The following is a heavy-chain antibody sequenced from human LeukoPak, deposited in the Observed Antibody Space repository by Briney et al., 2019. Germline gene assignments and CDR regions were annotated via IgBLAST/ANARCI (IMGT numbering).Heavy chain of an antibody. CDR1: GGTFSSYA. Sequence: SVKVSCKASGGTFSSYAISWVRQAPGQGLEWMGGIIPIFGTANYAQKFQGRVTITADESTSTAYMELSSLRSEDAAVYYCAITEGLSGDYPPFDYWGQGTLVTVSS. D-gene: IGHD4-17*01. CDR3: AITEGLSGDYPPFDY. CDR2: IIPIFGTA. J-gene: IGHJ4*02. V-gene: IGHV1-69*13.